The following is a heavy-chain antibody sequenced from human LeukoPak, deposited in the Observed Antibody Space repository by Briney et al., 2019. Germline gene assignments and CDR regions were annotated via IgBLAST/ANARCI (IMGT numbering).Heavy chain of an antibody. CDR3: AATSSGHY. V-gene: IGHV1-69*13. Sequence: SVKVSCTASGGTFSIYSIRWVRQAPGQGLEWMGGIIPIFGTANYAQKFQGRVTITAGESTSTAYMELSSLRSEDTAVYYCAATSSGHYWGPGALVTVSS. D-gene: IGHD1-26*01. CDR2: IIPIFGTA. J-gene: IGHJ4*02. CDR1: GGTFSIYS.